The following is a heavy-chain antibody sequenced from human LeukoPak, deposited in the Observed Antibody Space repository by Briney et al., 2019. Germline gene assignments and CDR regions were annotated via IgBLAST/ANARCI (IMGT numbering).Heavy chain of an antibody. CDR3: ARDSGGGSFDP. D-gene: IGHD2-15*01. CDR1: GFTFSSYG. J-gene: IGHJ5*02. Sequence: GGSLRLSCAASGFTFSSYGMHWVRQAPGKGLEWVAVISYDGSNKYYADSVKGRFTISRDNSKNTPYLQMNSLRAEDTAVYYCARDSGGGSFDPWGQGTLVTVSS. V-gene: IGHV3-30*03. CDR2: ISYDGSNK.